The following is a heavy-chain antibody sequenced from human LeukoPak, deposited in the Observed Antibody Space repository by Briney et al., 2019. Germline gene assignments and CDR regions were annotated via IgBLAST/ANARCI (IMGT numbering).Heavy chain of an antibody. CDR2: IKQDGSKK. CDR3: TRVGYIDEGIDY. Sequence: GGSLRLSCVASGFPFSSYWMTWVRQAPGKGLEWGANIKQDGSKKSYVDSVKGRFTISRDNAKNSLYLQMNSLRAEDTAIYYCTRVGYIDEGIDYWGQGTLVTVSS. D-gene: IGHD5-24*01. CDR1: GFPFSSYW. V-gene: IGHV3-7*04. J-gene: IGHJ4*02.